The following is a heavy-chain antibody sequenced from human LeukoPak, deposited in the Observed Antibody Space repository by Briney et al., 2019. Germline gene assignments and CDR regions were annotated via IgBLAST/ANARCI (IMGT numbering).Heavy chain of an antibody. J-gene: IGHJ5*02. CDR1: GGSISSGDYY. CDR2: IYYSGST. V-gene: IGHV4-30-4*08. D-gene: IGHD2-2*01. Sequence: PSETLSLTCTVSGGSISSGDYYWSWIRQPPGKGLEWIGYIYYSGSTYYNPSLKSRVTISVDTSKNQFSLKLSSVTAADTAVYYCARRSSTIPNWFDPWGQGTLVTVSS. CDR3: ARRSSTIPNWFDP.